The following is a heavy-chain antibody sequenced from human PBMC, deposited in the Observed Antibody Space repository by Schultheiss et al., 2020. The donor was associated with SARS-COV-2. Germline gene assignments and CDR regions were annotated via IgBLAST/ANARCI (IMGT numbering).Heavy chain of an antibody. J-gene: IGHJ4*02. V-gene: IGHV2-70*12. CDR1: GFSLSTSGMC. CDR3: AHDGVYSSGWYAKSFDY. Sequence: SGPTLVKPTQTLTLTCTFSGFSLSTSGMCVSWIRQPPGKALEWLALIDWDDDKYYSTSLKSRLTITKDTSKNQVVLTMTNMDPVDTATYYCAHDGVYSSGWYAKSFDYWGQGTLVTVSS. CDR2: IDWDDDK. D-gene: IGHD6-19*01.